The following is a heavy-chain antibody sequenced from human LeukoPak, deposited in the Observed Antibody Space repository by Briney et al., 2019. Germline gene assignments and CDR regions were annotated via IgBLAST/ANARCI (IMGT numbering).Heavy chain of an antibody. D-gene: IGHD3-16*01. CDR2: ISYDGSNK. V-gene: IGHV3-30*03. J-gene: IGHJ4*02. CDR3: ARGPMPGEYYFDY. CDR1: GFTFSSYG. Sequence: GGSLRLSCAASGFTFSSYGMHWVRQAPGKGLEWVAVISYDGSNKYYADSVKGRFTISRDNSKNTLYLQMNSLRAEDTAVYYCARGPMPGEYYFDYWGQGTLVTVSS.